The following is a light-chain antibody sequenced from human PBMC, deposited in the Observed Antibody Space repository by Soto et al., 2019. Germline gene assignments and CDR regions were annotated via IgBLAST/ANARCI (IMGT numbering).Light chain of an antibody. J-gene: IGKJ2*01. V-gene: IGKV3-20*01. CDR2: GAS. Sequence: EIVLTQSPGTLSLSPGERATLSCRASQSVSSSHLAWYQQNPGQAPRLLIYGASSRPTRIPDRFSGSGSGTDFTLPISRLEPEDFAVYYCQQYASSPHTFGQGTKLEIK. CDR3: QQYASSPHT. CDR1: QSVSSSH.